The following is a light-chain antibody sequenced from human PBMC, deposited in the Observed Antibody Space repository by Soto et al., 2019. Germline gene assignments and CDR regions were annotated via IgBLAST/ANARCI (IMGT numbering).Light chain of an antibody. Sequence: DMVLTHSPSTLSLSPGESATLSCRATRSVSSYLAWYQQKPGQAPRLLIYDASSRPTDIPARFSGSGSGTDFTLTISSLEPEDFALYYCQQRSNWPITFGQGTKVDIK. V-gene: IGKV3-11*01. CDR3: QQRSNWPIT. J-gene: IGKJ1*01. CDR1: RSVSSY. CDR2: DAS.